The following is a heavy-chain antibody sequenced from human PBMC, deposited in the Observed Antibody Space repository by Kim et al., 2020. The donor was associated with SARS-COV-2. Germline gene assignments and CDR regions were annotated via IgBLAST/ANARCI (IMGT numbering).Heavy chain of an antibody. D-gene: IGHD6-13*01. V-gene: IGHV1-18*04. CDR1: GYTFTSYG. CDR3: ARDRPFSIAAAGLRSPHDY. J-gene: IGHJ4*02. Sequence: ASVKVSCKASGYTFTSYGISWVRQAPGQGLEWMGWISAYNGNTNYAQKLQGRVTMTTDTSTSTAYMELRSLRSDDTAVYYCARDRPFSIAAAGLRSPHDYWGQGTLVIVSS. CDR2: ISAYNGNT.